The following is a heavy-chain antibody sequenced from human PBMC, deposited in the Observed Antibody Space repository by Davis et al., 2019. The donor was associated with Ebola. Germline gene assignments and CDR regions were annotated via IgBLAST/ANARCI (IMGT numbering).Heavy chain of an antibody. D-gene: IGHD4-17*01. V-gene: IGHV3-7*01. Sequence: PGGSLRLSCAASGFTFSSYWMSWVRQAPGKGLEWVANIKQDGSEKYYVDSVKGRFTISRDNAKNSLYLQMNSLRAEDTAVYYCARDYGYGDFMRVFDYWGQGTLVTVSS. J-gene: IGHJ4*02. CDR1: GFTFSSYW. CDR2: IKQDGSEK. CDR3: ARDYGYGDFMRVFDY.